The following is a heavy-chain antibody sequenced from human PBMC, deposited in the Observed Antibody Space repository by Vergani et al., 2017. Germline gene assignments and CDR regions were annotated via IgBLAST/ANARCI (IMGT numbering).Heavy chain of an antibody. CDR2: INPNSGGT. CDR3: ARASIVPAAGGGLGY. J-gene: IGHJ4*02. CDR1: GYTFTGYY. Sequence: QVQLVQSGAEVKKPGASVKVSCKASGYTFTGYYMHWVRQAPGQGLEWMGWINPNSGGTNYAQKFQGRVTMTRETSISTAYRELSRLRSDDTAVYYWARASIVPAAGGGLGYWGQGTLVTVSS. V-gene: IGHV1-2*02. D-gene: IGHD2-2*01.